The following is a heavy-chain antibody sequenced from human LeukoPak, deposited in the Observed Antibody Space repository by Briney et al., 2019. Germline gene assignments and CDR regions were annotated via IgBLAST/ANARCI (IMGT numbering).Heavy chain of an antibody. CDR1: GFTFSSYG. D-gene: IGHD3-10*01. CDR2: ISYDGSNK. V-gene: IGHV3-30*18. J-gene: IGHJ5*02. Sequence: PGGSLRLSCAASGFTFSSYGMHWVRQAPGKGLEWVAVISYDGSNKYYADSVKGRFTISRDNSKNTLYLQMNSLRAEDTAVYYCAKDPDYYGSGDNWFDPWGQGTLVTVAS. CDR3: AKDPDYYGSGDNWFDP.